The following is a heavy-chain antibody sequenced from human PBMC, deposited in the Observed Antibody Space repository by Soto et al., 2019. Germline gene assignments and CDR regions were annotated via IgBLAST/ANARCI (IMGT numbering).Heavy chain of an antibody. CDR3: ARGCSGGSCYLSAFDI. J-gene: IGHJ3*02. Sequence: GGSLRLSCAASGFTFSSYSMNWVRQAPGKGLEWVSYISSSSSTIYYADSVKGRFTISRDNAKNSLYLQMNSLRAEDTAVYYCARGCSGGSCYLSAFDIWGQGTMVTVSS. D-gene: IGHD2-15*01. CDR2: ISSSSSTI. CDR1: GFTFSSYS. V-gene: IGHV3-48*01.